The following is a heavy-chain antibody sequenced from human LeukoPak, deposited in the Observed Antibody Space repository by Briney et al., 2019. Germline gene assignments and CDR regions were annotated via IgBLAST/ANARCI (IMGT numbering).Heavy chain of an antibody. J-gene: IGHJ2*01. D-gene: IGHD3-10*01. CDR1: GFSVSANY. V-gene: IGHV3-53*01. CDR3: ARDYYVSGTHHRYFDL. Sequence: GGSLRLSCAASGFSVSANYMSWARQAPGKGLEWVSVIYGGGDTYYADSVKGRFTISRDNSKNTLFLQMNSLRAEDAAVYYCARDYYVSGTHHRYFDLWGRGTLVTVSS. CDR2: IYGGGDT.